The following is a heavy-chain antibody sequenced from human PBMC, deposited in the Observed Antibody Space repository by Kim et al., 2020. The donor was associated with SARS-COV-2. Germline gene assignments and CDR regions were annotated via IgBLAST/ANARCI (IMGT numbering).Heavy chain of an antibody. V-gene: IGHV4-34*12. CDR3: ARRRAGYDISDAFDI. J-gene: IGHJ3*02. D-gene: IGHD3-9*01. Sequence: SETLSLTCAVNVGSFTGYYWRWIRQPPGKGLEWIGEIIHSGSTNYNPSLKSRVTISVDTSKNQFSLKLSSVTAADTAVYYCARRRAGYDISDAFDIWGQGTMVTVSS. CDR1: VGSFTGYY. CDR2: IIHSGST.